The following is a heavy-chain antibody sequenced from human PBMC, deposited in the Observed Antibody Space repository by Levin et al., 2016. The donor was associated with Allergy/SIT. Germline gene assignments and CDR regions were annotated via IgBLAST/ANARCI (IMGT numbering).Heavy chain of an antibody. D-gene: IGHD3-3*01. CDR2: IYYSGST. CDR1: GGSISSYY. V-gene: IGHV4-59*01. Sequence: SETLSLTCTVSGGSISSYYWSWIRQPPGKGLEWIGYIYYSGSTNYNPSLKSRVTISVDTSKNQFSLKLSSVTAADTAVYYCARRWSPAGYYGMDVWGQGTTVTVSS. J-gene: IGHJ6*02. CDR3: ARRWSPAGYYGMDV.